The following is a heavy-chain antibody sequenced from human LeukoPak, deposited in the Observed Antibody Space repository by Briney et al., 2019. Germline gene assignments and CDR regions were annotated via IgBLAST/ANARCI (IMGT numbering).Heavy chain of an antibody. CDR2: ISVYNDAT. Sequence: ASVKVSCKASGYTFTRYGINWVRQAPGQGLEWVGWISVYNDATNYAQKLQGRLSLTTDPSTNTAYMELRSLGSDDTAIYYCARRTLDSGGYVFGHPTEPSYFDFWGQGTLVTVSS. CDR3: ARRTLDSGGYVFGHPTEPSYFDF. J-gene: IGHJ4*02. CDR1: GYTFTRYG. D-gene: IGHD3-22*01. V-gene: IGHV1-18*01.